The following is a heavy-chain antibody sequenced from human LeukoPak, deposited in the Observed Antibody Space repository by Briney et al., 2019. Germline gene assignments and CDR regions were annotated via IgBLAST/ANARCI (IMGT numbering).Heavy chain of an antibody. Sequence: GESLKISCKGSGYSFTSYWIGWVRQLPGKGLEWMGTIYPGDSDTRYSPSFQGQVTISADKSISTAYLQWSSLKASDTAMYYCARRHPSGWGELDYWGQGTLVTVSS. CDR1: GYSFTSYW. V-gene: IGHV5-51*01. J-gene: IGHJ4*02. CDR3: ARRHPSGWGELDY. D-gene: IGHD6-19*01. CDR2: IYPGDSDT.